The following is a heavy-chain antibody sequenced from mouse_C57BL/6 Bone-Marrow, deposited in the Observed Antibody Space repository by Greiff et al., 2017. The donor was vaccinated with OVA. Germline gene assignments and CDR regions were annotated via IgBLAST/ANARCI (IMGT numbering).Heavy chain of an antibody. J-gene: IGHJ4*01. D-gene: IGHD3-3*01. CDR1: GFTFSSYG. Sequence: EVMLVESGGDLVKPGGSLKLSCAASGFTFSSYGMSWVRQTPDKRLEWVATISSGGSYTYYPDSVKGRFTISRDNAKNTLYLQMSSLKSEDTAMYYCARAVYLPYAMDYWGQGTSGTVSS. V-gene: IGHV5-6*01. CDR3: ARAVYLPYAMDY. CDR2: ISSGGSYT.